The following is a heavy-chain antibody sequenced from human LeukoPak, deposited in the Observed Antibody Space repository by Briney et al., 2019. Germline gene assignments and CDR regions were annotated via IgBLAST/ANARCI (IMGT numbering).Heavy chain of an antibody. CDR1: GGSISSYY. Sequence: SETLSLTCTVSGGSISSYYWSWIRQPPGKGLEWIGYIYYSGSTNYNPSLKSRVTISVDTSKNQFSLKLSSVTAADTAVYYCARGRLGYCSGGSCYTDWPFVYWGQGTLVTVSS. D-gene: IGHD2-15*01. CDR3: ARGRLGYCSGGSCYTDWPFVY. CDR2: IYYSGST. J-gene: IGHJ4*02. V-gene: IGHV4-59*01.